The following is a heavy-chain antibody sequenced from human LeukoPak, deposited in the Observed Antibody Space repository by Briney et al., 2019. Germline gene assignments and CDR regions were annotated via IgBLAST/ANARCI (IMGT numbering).Heavy chain of an antibody. Sequence: GGSLRLSCAASGFTFSSYGMHWVRQAPGKGLERVAFIRYDGSNKYYADSVKGRFTISRDNSKNTLYLQMNSLRAEDTAVYCCARTWIQLWLVGYWGQGTLVTVSS. D-gene: IGHD5-18*01. CDR2: IRYDGSNK. CDR1: GFTFSSYG. V-gene: IGHV3-30*02. CDR3: ARTWIQLWLVGY. J-gene: IGHJ4*02.